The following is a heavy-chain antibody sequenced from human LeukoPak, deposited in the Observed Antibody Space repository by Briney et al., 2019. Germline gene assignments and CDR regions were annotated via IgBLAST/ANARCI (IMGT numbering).Heavy chain of an antibody. CDR2: ISGSGGST. CDR3: ANDNPLDY. Sequence: PVGSLRLSCAASGFTFSSYAMSWVRQAPGKGLEWVSAISGSGGSTYYADSVKGRFTISRDNSKNTVYLHINSLRTEDTALYYCANDNPLDYWGQGTLVIVSS. V-gene: IGHV3-23*01. J-gene: IGHJ4*02. D-gene: IGHD1-14*01. CDR1: GFTFSSYA.